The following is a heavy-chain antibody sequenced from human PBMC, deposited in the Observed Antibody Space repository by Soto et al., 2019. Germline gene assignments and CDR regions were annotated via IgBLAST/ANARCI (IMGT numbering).Heavy chain of an antibody. CDR2: IFSSGST. CDR3: AREGSYSAYNFAHGIQLWSFDF. J-gene: IGHJ4*02. Sequence: SETLSLTCTVSGGSINTFYWSWVRQPAGKGLEWIGRIFSSGSTSFNPSLESRVAMSVDTSKNHFSLNLSPVTAADMAVYYCAREGSYSAYNFAHGIQLWSFDFWGQGALVTVSS. D-gene: IGHD5-12*01. V-gene: IGHV4-4*07. CDR1: GGSINTFY.